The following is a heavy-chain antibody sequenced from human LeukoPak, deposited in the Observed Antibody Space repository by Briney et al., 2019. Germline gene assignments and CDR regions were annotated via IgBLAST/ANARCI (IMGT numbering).Heavy chain of an antibody. Sequence: PSETLSLTCTVSGGSITTNTYYWGWIRQPPGKGLEWIGGMYYSGSAYYDPSLKSRVTISVDTSKNQFSLNLSSVTAADTAVYYCARPMISGSSDTFDVWGQGAVGSVSS. CDR1: GGSITTNTYY. CDR3: ARPMISGSSDTFDV. D-gene: IGHD1-26*01. J-gene: IGHJ3*01. CDR2: MYYSGSA. V-gene: IGHV4-39*01.